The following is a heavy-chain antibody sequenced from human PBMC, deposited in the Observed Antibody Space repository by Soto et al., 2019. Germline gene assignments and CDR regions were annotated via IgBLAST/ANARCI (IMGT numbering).Heavy chain of an antibody. CDR2: INPNSGGT. J-gene: IGHJ6*02. D-gene: IGHD3-10*01. Sequence: ASVKVSCKASGYTFTGYYMHWVRQAPGQGLEWMGWINPNSGGTNYAQKFQGRVTMTRDTSISTAYMELSRLRSGDTAVYYCARNIGHYYYYYGMDVWGQGTTVTVSS. CDR3: ARNIGHYYYYYGMDV. CDR1: GYTFTGYY. V-gene: IGHV1-2*02.